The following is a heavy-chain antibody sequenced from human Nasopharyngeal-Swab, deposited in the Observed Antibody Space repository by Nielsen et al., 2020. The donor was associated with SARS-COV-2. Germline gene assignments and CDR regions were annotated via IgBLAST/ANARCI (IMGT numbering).Heavy chain of an antibody. Sequence: GESLKISCVGSGFSLSNYWMSWVRQAPGRGPEWVANIRRDSGARFYVDSVKGRFTISRDNAKNSLYLQMNSLRAEDTAVYYCVRDTGAWDFDYWGQGTLITVSS. D-gene: IGHD1-26*01. V-gene: IGHV3-7*01. CDR1: GFSLSNYW. CDR3: VRDTGAWDFDY. J-gene: IGHJ4*02. CDR2: IRRDSGAR.